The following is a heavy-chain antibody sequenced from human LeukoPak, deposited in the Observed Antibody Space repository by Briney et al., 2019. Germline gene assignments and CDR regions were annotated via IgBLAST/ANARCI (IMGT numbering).Heavy chain of an antibody. Sequence: HPGGSLRLSCAASGFAVSSIYMGWVRQAPEKGLEWVSLIYDSGATTYADSVKGRFTISRDSSKNTLSLQMNNLRAEDTAVYYCARPVAGGYWSFGYWGQGVLVTVS. D-gene: IGHD1-1*01. CDR1: GFAVSSIY. J-gene: IGHJ4*02. V-gene: IGHV3-53*01. CDR3: ARPVAGGYWSFGY. CDR2: IYDSGAT.